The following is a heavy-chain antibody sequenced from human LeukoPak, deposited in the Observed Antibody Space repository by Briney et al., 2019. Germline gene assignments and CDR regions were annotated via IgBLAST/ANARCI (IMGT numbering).Heavy chain of an antibody. CDR3: ARAPWMDY. V-gene: IGHV3-21*01. CDR1: GFTLSSYS. Sequence: GGPLRLSCAASGFTLSSYSMNWVRQAPGKGLEWVSSISSSSSYIYYTDSVKGRFAISRDNAKNSLYLQMNSLRAEDTAVYYCARAPWMDYWGQGTLVTVSS. J-gene: IGHJ4*02. CDR2: ISSSSSYI. D-gene: IGHD2-2*03.